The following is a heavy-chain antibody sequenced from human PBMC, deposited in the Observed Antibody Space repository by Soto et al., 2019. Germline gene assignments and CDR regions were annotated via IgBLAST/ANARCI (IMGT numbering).Heavy chain of an antibody. D-gene: IGHD2-15*01. V-gene: IGHV3-30*18. CDR3: AKGPRGAQPNWYFDL. J-gene: IGHJ2*01. CDR2: ISYDGRNK. Sequence: QVQLVESGGGVVQPGRSLRLSCAASGFTFSSYGMNWVRQAPGKGLEWVAVISYDGRNKYYADSVKSRFTISRDNSKNPLYLQMNSLRAEDTAVYYCAKGPRGAQPNWYFDLWGRGTLVTVSS. CDR1: GFTFSSYG.